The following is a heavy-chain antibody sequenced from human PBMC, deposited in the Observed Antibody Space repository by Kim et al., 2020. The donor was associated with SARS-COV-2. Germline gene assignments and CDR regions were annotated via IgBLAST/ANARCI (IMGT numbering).Heavy chain of an antibody. Sequence: GGSLRLSCAASGFTFSSYWMHWVRQAPGKGLVWVSYINIDVSGRTTNYAASVKGRFTISRDNAKNTLYLQMNRLRAEDTAVYFCARDPFGGGDQHGFDLWGRGTMVTVSS. CDR1: GFTFSSYW. V-gene: IGHV3-74*01. CDR2: INIDVSGRTT. D-gene: IGHD2-21*01. CDR3: ARDPFGGGDQHGFDL. J-gene: IGHJ3*01.